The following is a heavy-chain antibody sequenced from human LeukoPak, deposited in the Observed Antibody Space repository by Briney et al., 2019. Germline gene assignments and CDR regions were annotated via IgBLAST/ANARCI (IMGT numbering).Heavy chain of an antibody. V-gene: IGHV4-39*07. CDR1: GGSISTSNYY. Sequence: SETLSLTCTVSGGSISTSNYYWGCIRQPPGKGLEWIGNIFYSGSTYYSPSLKSRVTISVDTSKNQFSLKLSSVTAADTAVYYCARAPSSGAGYSSSWYDYWGQGTLVTVSS. CDR2: IFYSGST. D-gene: IGHD6-13*01. CDR3: ARAPSSGAGYSSSWYDY. J-gene: IGHJ4*02.